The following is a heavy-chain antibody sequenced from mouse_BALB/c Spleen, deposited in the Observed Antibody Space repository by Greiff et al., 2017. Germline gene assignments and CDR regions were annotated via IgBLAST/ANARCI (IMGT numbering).Heavy chain of an antibody. CDR1: GYTFTSYY. J-gene: IGHJ2*01. V-gene: IGHV1S56*01. D-gene: IGHD1-1*01. Sequence: QVQLKESGPELVKPGASVRISCKASGYTFTSYYIHWVKQRPGQGLEWIGWIYPGNVNTKYNEKFKGKATLTADKSSSTAYMQLSSLTSEDSAVYFCARSGYGSSYFDYWGQGTTLTVSS. CDR2: IYPGNVNT. CDR3: ARSGYGSSYFDY.